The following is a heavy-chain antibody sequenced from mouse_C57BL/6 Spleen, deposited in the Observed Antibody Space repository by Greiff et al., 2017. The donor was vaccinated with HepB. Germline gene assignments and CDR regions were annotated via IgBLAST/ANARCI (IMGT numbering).Heavy chain of an antibody. CDR3: ASLRSRYFDV. D-gene: IGHD1-1*01. CDR1: GFTFSDYG. V-gene: IGHV5-17*01. CDR2: ISSGSSTI. J-gene: IGHJ1*03. Sequence: EVQRVESGGGLVKPGGSLKLSCAASGFTFSDYGMHWVRQAPEKGLEWVAYISSGSSTIYYADTVKGRFTISRDNAKNTLFLQMTSLRSEDTAMYYCASLRSRYFDVWGTGTTVTVSS.